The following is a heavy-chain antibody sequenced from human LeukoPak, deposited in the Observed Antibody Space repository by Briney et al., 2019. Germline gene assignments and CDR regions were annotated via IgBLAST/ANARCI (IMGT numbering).Heavy chain of an antibody. CDR2: ISYDGSNK. CDR3: ATEGRYCSGGSCYSGYYFDY. V-gene: IGHV3-30*03. J-gene: IGHJ4*02. CDR1: GFTFRSYR. Sequence: GGPLRLSCSASGFTFRSYRMHGVRQAPGKGLEGVAVISYDGSNKYYADSVKGRFTISRDNSKNTLYLQMNSLRAEDTAVYYCATEGRYCSGGSCYSGYYFDYWGQGTLVTVSS. D-gene: IGHD2-15*01.